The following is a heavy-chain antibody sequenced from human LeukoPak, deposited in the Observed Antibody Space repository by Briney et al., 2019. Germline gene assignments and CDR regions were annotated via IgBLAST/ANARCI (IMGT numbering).Heavy chain of an antibody. CDR3: ARDLSITSRKSIVGY. CDR1: GFIFSGYW. V-gene: IGHV3-74*01. J-gene: IGHJ4*02. D-gene: IGHD1-20*01. Sequence: GGSLRLSCEASGFIFSGYWMHWVRQVPGKGLVGVSRINSDGTSTIYADSVKGRFTTSRDNAKNTLYLQMNTLRAEDTGVYYCARDLSITSRKSIVGYWGQGTLVTVSS. CDR2: INSDGTST.